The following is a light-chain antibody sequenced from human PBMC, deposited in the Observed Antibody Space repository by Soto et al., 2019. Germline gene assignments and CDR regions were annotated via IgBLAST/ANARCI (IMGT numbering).Light chain of an antibody. V-gene: IGKV3-15*01. J-gene: IGKJ1*01. Sequence: EIVMTQSPATLSVSPGERATLSCGASESVSSNLAWYQHKPGQPPKMLIYWASIRDSGVPDRFSGSGSGTDFTLTISSLQSEDVAVYYCQQYYTNSWSFGQGTKVDI. CDR1: ESVSSN. CDR2: WAS. CDR3: QQYYTNSWS.